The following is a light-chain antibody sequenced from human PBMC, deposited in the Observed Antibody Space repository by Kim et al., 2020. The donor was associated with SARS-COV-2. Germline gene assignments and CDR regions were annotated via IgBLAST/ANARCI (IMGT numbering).Light chain of an antibody. CDR3: QTWGTGIG. CDR1: SGHSSYA. V-gene: IGLV4-69*01. Sequence: QLVLTQSPSASASLGASVKLTCTLSSGHSSYAIAWHQQQPEKGPRYLMKLNSDGSHSKGDGIPDRFSGSSSGAERYLTISSLQSEDEADYYWQTWGTGIGFGGGTKLTVL. J-gene: IGLJ3*02. CDR2: LNSDGSH.